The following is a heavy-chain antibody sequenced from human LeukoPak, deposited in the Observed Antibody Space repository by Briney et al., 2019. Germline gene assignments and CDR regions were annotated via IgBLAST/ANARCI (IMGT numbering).Heavy chain of an antibody. D-gene: IGHD3-22*01. CDR3: AREARGDDSTGYYPTYYYYYMDV. Sequence: GSSVKVSCKASGGTFSSYGISWVRQAPGQGLECGRADYAQKFQGRLTITADKSTSTAYMELSSLRSDDTAVYYCAREARGDDSTGYYPTYYYYYMDVWGKGTTVTVSS. CDR1: GGTFSSYG. CDR2: GRA. J-gene: IGHJ6*03. V-gene: IGHV1-69*04.